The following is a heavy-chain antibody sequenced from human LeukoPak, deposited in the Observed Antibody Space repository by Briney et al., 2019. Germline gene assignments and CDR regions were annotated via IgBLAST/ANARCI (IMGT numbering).Heavy chain of an antibody. CDR2: INPRGGST. Sequence: GASVKVSCKASGYTFTKYYMHWVRQAPGQGLEWMGMINPRGGSTDYAQKFQGRVTITRDTSTSTVYMELSRLGSEDTAMYYCARDKQGGLPLVRGGYFHYWGQGTLVTVSS. V-gene: IGHV1-46*01. J-gene: IGHJ4*02. CDR3: ARDKQGGLPLVRGGYFHY. CDR1: GYTFTKYY. D-gene: IGHD3-10*01.